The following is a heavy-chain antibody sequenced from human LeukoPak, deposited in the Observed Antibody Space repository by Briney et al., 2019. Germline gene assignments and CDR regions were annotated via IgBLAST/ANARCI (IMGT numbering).Heavy chain of an antibody. D-gene: IGHD6-13*01. J-gene: IGHJ5*02. CDR3: AREGPKYSSSWKWFDP. V-gene: IGHV1-8*01. CDR2: MNPNSGNT. CDR1: GYTFTSYD. Sequence: ASVKVSCKASGYTFTSYDINWVRQATGQGLEWMGWMNPNSGNTGYAQKFQGRVTMTRNTSISTAYMELSSLRSEDTAVYYCAREGPKYSSSWKWFDPWGQGTLVTVSS.